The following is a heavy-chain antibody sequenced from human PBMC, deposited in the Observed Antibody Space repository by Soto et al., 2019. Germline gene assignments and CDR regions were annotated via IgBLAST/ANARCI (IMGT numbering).Heavy chain of an antibody. D-gene: IGHD5-12*01. CDR2: TCYRSKWYN. Sequence: SQTLSLTGAISGGSVASNSAAWNLIRQSPSRGLEWLGRTCYRSKWYNDYAVSVKSRITINPDTSKNQFSLQLNSVTREDTAVYYCARDQSGYGVDYWGQGTLVTVSS. J-gene: IGHJ4*02. CDR3: ARDQSGYGVDY. CDR1: GGSVASNSAA. V-gene: IGHV6-1*01.